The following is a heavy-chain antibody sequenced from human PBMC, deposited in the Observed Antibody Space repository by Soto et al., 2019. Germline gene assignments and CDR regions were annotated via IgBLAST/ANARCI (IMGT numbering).Heavy chain of an antibody. J-gene: IGHJ6*02. Sequence: PGGSLRLSCAASGFTFSSYVMHWVRQAPGKGLEWVAVISHDGSNKYFADSVKGRFTISRDNSQNTLYLQMISLRAEDTAVYYCAKHLLAVAGYLRGRDVWGQGTTVTVSS. CDR3: AKHLLAVAGYLRGRDV. CDR2: ISHDGSNK. CDR1: GFTFSSYV. V-gene: IGHV3-30*18. D-gene: IGHD6-19*01.